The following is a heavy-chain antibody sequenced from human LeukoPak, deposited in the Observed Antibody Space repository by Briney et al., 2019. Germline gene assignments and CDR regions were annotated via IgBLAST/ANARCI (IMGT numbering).Heavy chain of an antibody. J-gene: IGHJ4*02. CDR2: IHPYNGDT. D-gene: IGHD3-10*01. V-gene: IGHV1-2*02. CDR3: ARTMVRGVITFGY. CDR1: GYTFSGSGWY. Sequence: GDSVKVSCKASGYTFSGSGWYLYWLRQAPGQGLECLGWIHPYNGDTAYAQKFQGRVAMTRDTSISTAYMELSRLRPDDTAVYYCARTMVRGVITFGYWGQGTLVTVSS.